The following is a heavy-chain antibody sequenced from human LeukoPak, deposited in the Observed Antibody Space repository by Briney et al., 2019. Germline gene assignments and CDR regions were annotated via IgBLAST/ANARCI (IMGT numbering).Heavy chain of an antibody. Sequence: LETLSLTCTVSGGSIGSYYWSWIRQPPGKGLEWIGYIYYSGSTKYKPSLKSRVTISVDTSKNQFSLKLSSVTAADTAVYYCARGRFLDASDIWGQGTMVTVSS. V-gene: IGHV4-59*01. CDR2: IYYSGST. J-gene: IGHJ3*02. CDR1: GGSIGSYY. D-gene: IGHD3-3*01. CDR3: ARGRFLDASDI.